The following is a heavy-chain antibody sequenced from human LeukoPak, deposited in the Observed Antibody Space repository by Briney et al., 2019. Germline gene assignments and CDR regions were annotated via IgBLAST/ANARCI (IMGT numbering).Heavy chain of an antibody. V-gene: IGHV4-39*07. CDR1: GGSISSSSYY. CDR2: INHSGST. D-gene: IGHD3-16*02. J-gene: IGHJ4*02. Sequence: SETLSLTCTVSGGSISSSSYYWSWIRQPPGKGLEWIGEINHSGSTNYNPSLKSRVTISVDTSKNQFSLKLSSVTAADTAVYYCARGLYDYVWGSYRYSASRFDYWGQGTLVTVSS. CDR3: ARGLYDYVWGSYRYSASRFDY.